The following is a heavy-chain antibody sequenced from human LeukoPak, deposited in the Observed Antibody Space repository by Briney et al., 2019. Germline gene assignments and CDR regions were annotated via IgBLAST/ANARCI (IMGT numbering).Heavy chain of an antibody. V-gene: IGHV3-23*01. CDR2: IGSGGDST. CDR3: AKEVVAAPRWFDP. D-gene: IGHD2-15*01. Sequence: AGGSLRLSCVASGFAFSSYGMTWVRQAPGKGLEWVSTIGSGGDSTYYADSVKGRSTISRDNSKNTLYLQMNSLRAEDTAVYYCAKEVVAAPRWFDPWGQGTLVTVSS. CDR1: GFAFSSYG. J-gene: IGHJ5*02.